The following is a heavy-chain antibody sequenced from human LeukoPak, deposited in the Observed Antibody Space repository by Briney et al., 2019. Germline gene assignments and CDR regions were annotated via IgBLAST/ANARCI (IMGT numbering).Heavy chain of an antibody. CDR3: ARDRWEQSTNWLDP. CDR2: ISSSSSYI. CDR1: VFTFSSYS. V-gene: IGHV3-21*01. D-gene: IGHD1-26*01. Sequence: SGGALRLSCAASVFTFSSYSMNWGRQAPGKGLEWVSSISSSSSYIYYADSVTGPFTISRDNAKHSLYLQLNSLRAEDTAVYYCARDRWEQSTNWLDPWRQGTLVTVSS. J-gene: IGHJ5*02.